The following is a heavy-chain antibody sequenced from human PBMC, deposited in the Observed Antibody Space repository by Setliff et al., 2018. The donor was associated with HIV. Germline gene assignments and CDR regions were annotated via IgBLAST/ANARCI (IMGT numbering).Heavy chain of an antibody. J-gene: IGHJ4*02. CDR3: ARQGNWEFDY. V-gene: IGHV3-30*02. Sequence: PGGSLRLSCAASGFTFSSYGMHWVRQAPGKGLEWVAFIRYDGSNKYYADSVKGRFTISRDNAKNALYLQMNSLRAEDTAVYYCARQGNWEFDYWGQGTLVTVSS. CDR2: IRYDGSNK. CDR1: GFTFSSYG. D-gene: IGHD7-27*01.